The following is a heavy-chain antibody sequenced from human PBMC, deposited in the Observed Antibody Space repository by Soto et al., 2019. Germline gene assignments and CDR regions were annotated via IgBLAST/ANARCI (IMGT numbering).Heavy chain of an antibody. V-gene: IGHV3-30-3*01. D-gene: IGHD1-1*01. CDR1: GFTFSYHA. Sequence: QVQLVESGGGVVQPGRSLRLSCAASGFTFSYHALNWVRQAPGKGLVWVAVISYDGDNKYIAEAVKGRLTISRDNPKSRGSLQMNSLRTEDTAMYFCARGTTTSAFSVMDVWGQGTTVTVSS. J-gene: IGHJ6*02. CDR3: ARGTTTSAFSVMDV. CDR2: ISYDGDNK.